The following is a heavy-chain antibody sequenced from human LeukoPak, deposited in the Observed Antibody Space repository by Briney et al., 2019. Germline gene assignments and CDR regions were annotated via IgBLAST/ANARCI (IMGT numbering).Heavy chain of an antibody. D-gene: IGHD3-22*01. Sequence: PSETLSLTCAVSGGSISSGGYSWSWIRQPPGKGLEWIGYIYHSGSTYYIPSLKSRVTISVDRSKNQFSLKLSSVTAADTAVYYCARSGSGYSVDYWGQGTLVTVSS. CDR2: IYHSGST. CDR1: GGSISSGGYS. J-gene: IGHJ4*02. CDR3: ARSGSGYSVDY. V-gene: IGHV4-30-2*01.